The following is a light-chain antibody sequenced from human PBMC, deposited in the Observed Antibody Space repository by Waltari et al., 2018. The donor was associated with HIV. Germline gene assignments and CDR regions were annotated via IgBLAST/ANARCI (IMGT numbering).Light chain of an antibody. CDR1: QAIGNS. V-gene: IGKV1-27*01. CDR3: QKYNNAPRT. CDR2: AAS. Sequence: IQMTQSPSSLSASVGDRVTITCWASQAIGNSLAWYQQRPGKVPQLLIYAASTLQSGVPSRFSGFGSGTNFTLAIASFQPEDVATYFCQKYNNAPRTFGQGTKVEI. J-gene: IGKJ1*01.